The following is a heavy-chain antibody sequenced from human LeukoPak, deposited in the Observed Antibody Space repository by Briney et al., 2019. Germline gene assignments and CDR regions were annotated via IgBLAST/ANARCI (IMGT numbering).Heavy chain of an antibody. CDR3: ARGPMVRTNLFDY. J-gene: IGHJ4*02. CDR1: GFTFSSYW. CDR2: INSDVSST. V-gene: IGHV3-74*01. Sequence: GGSLRLACAASGFTFSSYWMHWVRQAPGKGLVWVSRINSDVSSTSYADSVKGGFTISRDNAKNSLYLQMNSLRAEDTAVYYCARGPMVRTNLFDYWGQGTLVTVSS. D-gene: IGHD3-10*01.